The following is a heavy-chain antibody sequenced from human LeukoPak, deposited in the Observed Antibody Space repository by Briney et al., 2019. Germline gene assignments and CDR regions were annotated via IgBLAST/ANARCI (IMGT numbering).Heavy chain of an antibody. J-gene: IGHJ4*02. CDR3: AREPNSYPLNNWNDGC. CDR2: INPNSGGT. Sequence: ASVKVSCKASGYTFTGYYMHWVRQAPGQGLEWMGWINPNSGGTNYAQKFQGRVTMTRDTSISTAYMELSRLRSDDTAVYYCAREPNSYPLNNWNDGCWGQGTLVTVSS. V-gene: IGHV1-2*02. D-gene: IGHD1-20*01. CDR1: GYTFTGYY.